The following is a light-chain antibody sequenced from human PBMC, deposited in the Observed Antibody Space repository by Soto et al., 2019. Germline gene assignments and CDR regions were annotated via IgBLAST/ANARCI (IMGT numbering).Light chain of an antibody. CDR3: QYQGS. V-gene: IGKV3-20*01. CDR2: DVS. J-gene: IGKJ4*01. Sequence: IVLTQSPDTLSLSPGQRATLSCRASQSVSRRYFAWYQQKPGQAPILLIYDVSERASDIPDRFSGSGSGTDFTLTINRLVPEDVAVYYCQYQGSFGGGTKVEIE. CDR1: QSVSRRY.